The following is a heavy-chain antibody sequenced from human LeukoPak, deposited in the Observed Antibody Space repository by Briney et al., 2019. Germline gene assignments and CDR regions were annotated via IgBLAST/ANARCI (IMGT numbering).Heavy chain of an antibody. CDR1: GGPISSSSYY. CDR2: IFYSGST. J-gene: IGHJ4*02. CDR3: ARDDYGNYADYYFDY. D-gene: IGHD4-11*01. Sequence: ASETLSLTCTVSGGPISSSSYYWGWIRQPPGKGLEWIGSIFYSGSTYYNPSLKSRVTISIDTSKNLFSLNLSSVTAADTAVYYCARDDYGNYADYYFDYWGQGTLVTVSS. V-gene: IGHV4-39*02.